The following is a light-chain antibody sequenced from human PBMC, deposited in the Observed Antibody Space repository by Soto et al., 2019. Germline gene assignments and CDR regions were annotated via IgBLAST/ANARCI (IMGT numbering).Light chain of an antibody. Sequence: EIVMTQSPATVSVSPGETASLSCRASQSAGNFLAWYQQKPGQAPRLLIYYISTRATGIPARFSGSGSGTEFTLTITSLQSEDSAVYYCQQHNQWPITFGQGTRLEIK. CDR3: QQHNQWPIT. J-gene: IGKJ5*01. V-gene: IGKV3D-15*01. CDR1: QSAGNF. CDR2: YIS.